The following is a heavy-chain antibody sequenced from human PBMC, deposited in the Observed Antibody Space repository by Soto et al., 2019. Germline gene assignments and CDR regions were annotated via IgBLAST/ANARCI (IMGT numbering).Heavy chain of an antibody. CDR2: IDGSGDST. Sequence: GGSLRLSCATSGFPFRNYAMNWVRQTPGKGLEWVSAIDGSGDSTYYADSVKGRFTISRDNSGNTLYLQMDSLRAEDTAVYFCAKDRGWTYYFDYWGQGALVTVSS. CDR1: GFPFRNYA. V-gene: IGHV3-23*01. J-gene: IGHJ4*02. D-gene: IGHD6-19*01. CDR3: AKDRGWTYYFDY.